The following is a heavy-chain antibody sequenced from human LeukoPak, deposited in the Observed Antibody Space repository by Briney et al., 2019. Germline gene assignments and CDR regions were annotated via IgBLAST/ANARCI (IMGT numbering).Heavy chain of an antibody. CDR1: GGTFSSYT. D-gene: IGHD2-2*02. V-gene: IGHV1-69*05. J-gene: IGHJ4*02. CDR2: IIPIFGTT. CDR3: ARWAGFCSSNNCYNPFDY. Sequence: SVKVSCKASGGTFSSYTISWVRQAPGQGLEWMGGIIPIFGTTNYAQKFQGRVTVTTDESTSTVYMELSSLRSEDTAVYYCARWAGFCSSNNCYNPFDYWGQGTLVTVSS.